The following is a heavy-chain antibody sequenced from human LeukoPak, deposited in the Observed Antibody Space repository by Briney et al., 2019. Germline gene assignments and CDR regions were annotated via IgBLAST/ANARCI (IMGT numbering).Heavy chain of an antibody. V-gene: IGHV4-59*01. D-gene: IGHD3-22*01. Sequence: SETLSLTCAVYGGSSSGYYWSWIRQPPGKGLEWIGYIYYSGSTNYNPSLKSRVTISVDTSTNQFSLKLSSVTAADTAVYFCARGGRLLGKFDYWGQGTLVTVSS. CDR2: IYYSGST. CDR1: GGSSSGYY. J-gene: IGHJ4*02. CDR3: ARGGRLLGKFDY.